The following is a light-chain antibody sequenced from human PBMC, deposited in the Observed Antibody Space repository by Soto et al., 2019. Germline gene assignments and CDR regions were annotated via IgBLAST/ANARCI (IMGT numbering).Light chain of an antibody. J-gene: IGKJ1*01. V-gene: IGKV3-15*01. CDR1: QSVSSN. Sequence: EIVMTQAPATLSVSPGERATLSCRASQSVSSNLAWSQQKPCQAPRLLIYGASTRATGIPARFSGSGSGTEVTLTISSLQSEDFAVYYCQQDNNWPPWTFGQGTKVEI. CDR3: QQDNNWPPWT. CDR2: GAS.